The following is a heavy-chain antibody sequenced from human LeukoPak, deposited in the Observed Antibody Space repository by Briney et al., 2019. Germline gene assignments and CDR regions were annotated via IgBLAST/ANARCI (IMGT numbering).Heavy chain of an antibody. CDR1: GFSFTSYW. J-gene: IGHJ4*02. Sequence: GGSLRLSCAPSGFSFTSYWMSWVRQAPGKGLEWVADINHDGSEKYYVDSVKGRFTISRDNPKNSLYLQLNSLRAEDTAVYYCARDAYKDRYFDYWGRGTLVTVSS. D-gene: IGHD5-24*01. V-gene: IGHV3-7*01. CDR2: INHDGSEK. CDR3: ARDAYKDRYFDY.